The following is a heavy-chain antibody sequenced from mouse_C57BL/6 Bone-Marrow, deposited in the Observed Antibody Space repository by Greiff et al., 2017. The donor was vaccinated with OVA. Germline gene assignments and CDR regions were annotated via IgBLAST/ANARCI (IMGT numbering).Heavy chain of an antibody. J-gene: IGHJ3*01. CDR1: GFTFSDYY. V-gene: IGHV5-12*01. CDR3: AREGVRSAWFAY. CDR2: ISNGGGST. D-gene: IGHD1-1*01. Sequence: EVKLMESGGGLVQPGGSLKLSCAASGFTFSDYYMYWVRQTPEKRLEWVAYISNGGGSTYYPDTVKGRFTISRDNAKNTLYLQMSRLKSEDTAVYDCAREGVRSAWFAYWGQGTLVTVSA.